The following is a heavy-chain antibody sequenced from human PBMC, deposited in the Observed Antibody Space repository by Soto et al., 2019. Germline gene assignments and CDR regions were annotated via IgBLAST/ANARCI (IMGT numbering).Heavy chain of an antibody. CDR2: IYYSGST. CDR3: ARVTRFSTMVRGTYPTWLDP. D-gene: IGHD3-10*01. J-gene: IGHJ5*02. Sequence: SETLSLTCTVSGGSICSSSYYWGWIRQPPGKGLEWIGYIYYSGSTYYNPSLKSRVIISVDTSKNQFSLKLSSVTAADTAVYYCARVTRFSTMVRGTYPTWLDPWGQGTLVTLSS. CDR1: GGSICSSSYY. V-gene: IGHV4-39*07.